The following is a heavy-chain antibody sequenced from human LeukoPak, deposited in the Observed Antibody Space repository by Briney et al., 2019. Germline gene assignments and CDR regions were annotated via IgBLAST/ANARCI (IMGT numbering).Heavy chain of an antibody. CDR3: ARDLNARKDGLHFEAVC. D-gene: IGHD5-24*01. CDR1: GFTFSSYG. CDR2: ISFEGSNT. J-gene: IGHJ4*02. V-gene: IGHV3-33*01. Sequence: PGGSLRLSRAASGFTFSSYGMHWVRQAAGKGLEWVSIISFEGSNTYYGDSVRGLFTISRDNSKNTVDLQMDSLRVEDTAVYYCARDLNARKDGLHFEAVCWGEGSLVTVSS.